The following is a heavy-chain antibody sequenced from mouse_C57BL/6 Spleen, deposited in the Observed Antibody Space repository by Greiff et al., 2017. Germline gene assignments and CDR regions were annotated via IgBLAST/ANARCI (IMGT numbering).Heavy chain of an antibody. V-gene: IGHV1-82*01. CDR3: EREGIATVVALDY. J-gene: IGHJ2*01. CDR1: GYAFSSSW. D-gene: IGHD1-1*01. CDR2: IYPGDGDT. Sequence: QVQLKQSGPELVKPGASVKISCKASGYAFSSSWMNWVKQRPGKGLEWIGRIYPGDGDTNYNGKFKGKATLTADKSSSTAYMQLSSLTSENSAVYVCEREGIATVVALDYWGQGTTLTVSS.